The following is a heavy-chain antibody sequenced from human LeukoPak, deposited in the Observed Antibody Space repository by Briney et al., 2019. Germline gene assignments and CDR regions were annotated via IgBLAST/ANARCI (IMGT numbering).Heavy chain of an antibody. V-gene: IGHV3-74*01. CDR2: IDDVGSGT. CDR3: AKVGHDYGDYGEN. Sequence: GGSLRLSCAVSGFTLSSNWMHWVRQVPGKGLVWVSRIDDVGSGTSYADSVKGRFTISRDNSKNTLYLQMNSLRAEDTAVYYCAKVGHDYGDYGENWGQGTLVTVSS. CDR1: GFTLSSNW. J-gene: IGHJ4*02. D-gene: IGHD4-17*01.